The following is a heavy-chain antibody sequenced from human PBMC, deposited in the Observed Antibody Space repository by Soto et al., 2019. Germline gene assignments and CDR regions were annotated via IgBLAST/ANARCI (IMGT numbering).Heavy chain of an antibody. D-gene: IGHD6-19*01. V-gene: IGHV3-9*01. J-gene: IGHJ6*02. CDR2: ISWNSGSI. Sequence: YLRLTCAASKSIFTGYYMHWVRQAPGKGLEWVSGISWNSGSIGYADSVKGRFTISRDNAKNSLYLQMNSLRAEDTALYYCARSGIAVSSDGMDVWGQGTTVTVSS. CDR3: ARSGIAVSSDGMDV. CDR1: KSIFTGYY.